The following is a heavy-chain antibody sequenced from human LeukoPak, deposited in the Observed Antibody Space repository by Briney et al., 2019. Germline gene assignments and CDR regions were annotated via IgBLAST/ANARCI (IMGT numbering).Heavy chain of an antibody. Sequence: GRSLRLSCAASGFTLSTYEMNWVRQAPGKGLEWVAYIGRYGVTTYYADSVKGRFTISGDNAKNSLNLQMNSLRAEDTAVYYCATLSDRNFYYSYGLDVWGQGTTVTVS. J-gene: IGHJ6*02. V-gene: IGHV3-48*03. CDR1: GFTLSTYE. D-gene: IGHD1-14*01. CDR3: ATLSDRNFYYSYGLDV. CDR2: IGRYGVTT.